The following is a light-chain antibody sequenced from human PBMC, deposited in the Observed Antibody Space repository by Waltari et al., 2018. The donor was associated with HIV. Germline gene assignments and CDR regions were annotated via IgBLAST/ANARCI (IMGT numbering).Light chain of an antibody. J-gene: IGKJ4*01. CDR2: GES. CDR3: QQYTNWPPT. Sequence: EIVMTQSPATLSVSPGERATLSCRASQSLSSNLAWYQQKPGQAPRLLIYGESTRATGIPARFSGSGSGTEFTLTISSLQSEDFAVYYCQQYTNWPPTFGGGTKVEIK. V-gene: IGKV3-15*01. CDR1: QSLSSN.